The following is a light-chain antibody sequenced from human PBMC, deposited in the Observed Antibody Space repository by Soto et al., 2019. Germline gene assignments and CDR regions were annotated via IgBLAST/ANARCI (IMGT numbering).Light chain of an antibody. Sequence: QSVLTQPPSASGTPGQRVTISCSGSGSNVGSSAVNWYQHIPRTAHKLLIHSSDQRPSGVPARFSGSKSGTAASLAVSWRQSEDEADYYCAAWDGSRSVVLFGGGTKLTVL. J-gene: IGLJ2*01. CDR1: GSNVGSSA. V-gene: IGLV1-44*01. CDR3: AAWDGSRSVVL. CDR2: SSD.